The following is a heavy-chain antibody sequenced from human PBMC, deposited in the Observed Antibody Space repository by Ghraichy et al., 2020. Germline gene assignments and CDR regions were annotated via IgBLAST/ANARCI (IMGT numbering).Heavy chain of an antibody. CDR1: GFTFDDYA. Sequence: SLNISCAASGFTFDDYAMHWVRQAPGKGLEWVSGISWNSGSIGYADSVKGRFTISRDNAKNSLYLQMNSLRAEDTALYYCAKDRNDVEFRGAFDIWGQGTMVTVSS. J-gene: IGHJ3*02. CDR2: ISWNSGSI. D-gene: IGHD1-1*01. V-gene: IGHV3-9*01. CDR3: AKDRNDVEFRGAFDI.